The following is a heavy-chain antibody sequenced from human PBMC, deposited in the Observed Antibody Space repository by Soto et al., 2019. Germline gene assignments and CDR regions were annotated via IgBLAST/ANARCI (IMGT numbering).Heavy chain of an antibody. V-gene: IGHV3-21*01. CDR2: ISGSGNYT. CDR3: AREGINNYNEYYFDS. CDR1: GFTFSTYS. D-gene: IGHD4-4*01. Sequence: GGSLRLSCAASGFTFSTYSINWVRQAPGKGLEWVSSISGSGNYTHYADFLRGRFTISRDNAKTSLYLQMNSLRAEDTAVYYCAREGINNYNEYYFDSWGQGTVVTVPS. J-gene: IGHJ4*02.